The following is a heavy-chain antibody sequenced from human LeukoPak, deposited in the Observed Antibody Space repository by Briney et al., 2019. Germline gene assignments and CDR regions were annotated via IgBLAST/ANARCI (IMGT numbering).Heavy chain of an antibody. CDR2: IYDSGST. D-gene: IGHD3-16*01. Sequence: SETLSLTCTVSGGSISSYYWSWIRQPPGKGLEWIGFIYDSGSTNYNPSLKSRVTISVDTSKNQFSLKLRSVTAADTAVYYCARDNDSRDPPHFDYWGQGTLVTVSS. CDR1: GGSISSYY. J-gene: IGHJ4*02. CDR3: ARDNDSRDPPHFDY. V-gene: IGHV4-59*01.